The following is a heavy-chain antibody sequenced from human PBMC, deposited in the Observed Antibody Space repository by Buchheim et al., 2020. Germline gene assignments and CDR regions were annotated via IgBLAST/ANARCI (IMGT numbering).Heavy chain of an antibody. J-gene: IGHJ6*02. CDR3: AREGRGGVVIPTDYYYYGMDV. Sequence: QVQLVQSGAEVKKPGASVKVSCKASGYTFTGYYMHWVRQAPGQGLEWMGWINPNSGGTNYAQKFQGWVTMTRDTSISTAYMELSRLRSDDTAVYYCAREGRGGVVIPTDYYYYGMDVWGRGTT. CDR1: GYTFTGYY. V-gene: IGHV1-2*04. CDR2: INPNSGGT. D-gene: IGHD3-3*01.